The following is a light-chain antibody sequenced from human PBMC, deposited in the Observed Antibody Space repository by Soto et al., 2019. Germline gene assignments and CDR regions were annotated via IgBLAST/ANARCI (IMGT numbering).Light chain of an antibody. V-gene: IGLV3-10*01. Sequence: SYELTQPPSVSVSPGQTARITCSGESLPDKYVYWYQQKSGLAPVLVISEDNKRPSGIPDRFSGYSSGTMATLFIGGAQVEDEADYYCYSTDRSGNHWVFGRGTKLTVL. J-gene: IGLJ3*02. CDR3: YSTDRSGNHWV. CDR2: EDN. CDR1: SLPDKY.